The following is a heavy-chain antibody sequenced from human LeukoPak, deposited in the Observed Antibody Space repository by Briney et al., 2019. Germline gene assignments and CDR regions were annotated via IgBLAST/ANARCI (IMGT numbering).Heavy chain of an antibody. CDR1: GGSFSGYY. Sequence: TSETLSLTCAVYGGSFSGYYWSWIRQPPGKGLEWIGYIYYSGSTNYNPSLKSRVTISVDTSKNQFSLKLSSVTAADTAVYYCASGWYDYFDYWGQGTLVTVSS. CDR3: ASGWYDYFDY. CDR2: IYYSGST. J-gene: IGHJ4*02. D-gene: IGHD6-19*01. V-gene: IGHV4-59*01.